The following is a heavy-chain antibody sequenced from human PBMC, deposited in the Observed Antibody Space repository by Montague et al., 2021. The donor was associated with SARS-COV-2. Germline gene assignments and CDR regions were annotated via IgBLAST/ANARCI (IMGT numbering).Heavy chain of an antibody. CDR1: GGSFSGYY. CDR3: ARDSIAAAGTDY. V-gene: IGHV4-34*01. CDR2: INNSGST. D-gene: IGHD6-13*01. Sequence: SETLSLTCAVYGGSFSGYYWSWIRMPPGQGLEWIGEINNSGSTNXNPYLKSRFTISVDTYKNQFPLKLSSVTAADTAVYYCARDSIAAAGTDYWGQGTLVTVSS. J-gene: IGHJ4*02.